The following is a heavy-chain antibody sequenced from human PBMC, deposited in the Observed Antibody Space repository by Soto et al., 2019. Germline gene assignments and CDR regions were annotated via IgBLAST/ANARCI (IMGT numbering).Heavy chain of an antibody. CDR3: ARVATYYYDRSGQSLNYYYYCGMDV. J-gene: IGHJ6*02. D-gene: IGHD3-22*01. V-gene: IGHV4-31*03. CDR1: GGSISSGGYY. Sequence: QVQLQESGPGLVKPSQTLSLTCTVSGGSISSGGYYWSWIRQHPGKGLEWIGYIYYSGSTYYHPSRKGRVTISVAMSKNQSSLKPSSVTAADTAVYSCARVATYYYDRSGQSLNYYYYCGMDVWGQGTTVTVSS. CDR2: IYYSGST.